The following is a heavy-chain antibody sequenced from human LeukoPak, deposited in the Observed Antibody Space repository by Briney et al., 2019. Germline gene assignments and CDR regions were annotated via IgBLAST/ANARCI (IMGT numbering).Heavy chain of an antibody. D-gene: IGHD2-2*01. CDR1: GGSISSYY. J-gene: IGHJ5*02. CDR2: IYYSGST. Sequence: PSETLSLTCTVSGGSISSYYWSWIRQPPGKGLEWIGYIYYSGSTNYNPSLKSRVTISVDTPKNQFSLKLSSVTAADPAVYYCARRTASYCSSTSCLNWFDPGAREPWSPSPQ. CDR3: ARRTASYCSSTSCLNWFDP. V-gene: IGHV4-59*01.